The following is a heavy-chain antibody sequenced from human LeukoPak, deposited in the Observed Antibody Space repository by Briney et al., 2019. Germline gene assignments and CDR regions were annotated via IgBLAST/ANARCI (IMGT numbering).Heavy chain of an antibody. CDR2: IYAGGST. J-gene: IGHJ4*02. CDR1: GFTVSSNY. V-gene: IGHV3-66*02. D-gene: IGHD4-17*01. Sequence: GGSLRLSCVASGFTVSSNYMSWVRQAPGKGLEWVSIIYAGGSTFYTDSVKGRFTISRDNSKNTLNLQMNSLRAEDTAVYYCARGVDYAEGYWGQGTLVTVSS. CDR3: ARGVDYAEGY.